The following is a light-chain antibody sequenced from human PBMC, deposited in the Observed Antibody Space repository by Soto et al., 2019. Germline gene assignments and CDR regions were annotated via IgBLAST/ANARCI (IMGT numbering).Light chain of an antibody. Sequence: QSALTQPASVSGSPGQAITISCTGTSSDVGRFDHVSWYQQHPGKAPKLVIYEGFKRPSGVSSRFSGSKSGNTASLTISGLQAEDEADYYCSSYTSSSTLDFGTGTKVTVL. CDR1: SSDVGRFDH. V-gene: IGLV2-14*02. J-gene: IGLJ1*01. CDR3: SSYTSSSTLD. CDR2: EGF.